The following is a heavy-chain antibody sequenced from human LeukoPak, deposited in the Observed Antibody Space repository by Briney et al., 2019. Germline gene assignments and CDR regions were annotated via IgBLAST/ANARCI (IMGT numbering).Heavy chain of an antibody. CDR3: ARHSAASSWYPDGWYFDL. D-gene: IGHD6-13*01. CDR2: IYYSGST. J-gene: IGHJ2*01. CDR1: GGSISSSSYY. V-gene: IGHV4-61*05. Sequence: SETLSLTCTVSGGSISSSSYYWGWIRQPPGKGLEWIGYIYYSGSTNYNPSLKSRVTISVDTSKNQFSLKLSSVTAADTAVYYCARHSAASSWYPDGWYFDLWGRGTLVTVPS.